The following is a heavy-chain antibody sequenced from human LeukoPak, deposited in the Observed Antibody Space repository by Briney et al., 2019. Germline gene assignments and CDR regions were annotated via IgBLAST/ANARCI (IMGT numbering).Heavy chain of an antibody. V-gene: IGHV1-69*01. D-gene: IGHD3-22*01. Sequence: SVKVSCKASGGTFSSYAISWVRQAPGQGLEWMGGIIPIFGTANYAQKFQGRVTITADESTSTAYMELSSLRSEDTAVYYCARALRYYSDSSGYAFDYWGQGTLVTVSS. CDR2: IIPIFGTA. CDR1: GGTFSSYA. CDR3: ARALRYYSDSSGYAFDY. J-gene: IGHJ4*02.